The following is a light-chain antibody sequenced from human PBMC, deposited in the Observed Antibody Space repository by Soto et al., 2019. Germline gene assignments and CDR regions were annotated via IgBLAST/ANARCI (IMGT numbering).Light chain of an antibody. CDR3: QQYNNLPT. J-gene: IGKJ1*01. CDR2: GAF. CDR1: QSVSTN. V-gene: IGKV3-15*01. Sequence: EIVMTQSPATLSVSPGERATLSCRASQSVSTNLAWYQQKPGQAPSLLIYGAFTRATGIPARFRGSASGTDFTLNISSLESEDFAVYYCQQYNNLPTFGQGTRVEIK.